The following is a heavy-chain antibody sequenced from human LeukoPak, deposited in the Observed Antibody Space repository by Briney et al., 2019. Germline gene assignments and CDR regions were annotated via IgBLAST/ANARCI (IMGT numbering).Heavy chain of an antibody. D-gene: IGHD6-19*01. V-gene: IGHV3-23*01. CDR1: GLHFSGTA. Sequence: PGGSLRLSCAASGLHFSGTAMSWVRQAPGKGLEWVSAVSHDGMNAYYADSVKGRFTISRDNSKQTVSLEMSSLTAADTGVYYCAKDGAQYSSGPECDPRGQGALVTVSS. CDR3: AKDGAQYSSGPECDP. CDR2: VSHDGMNA. J-gene: IGHJ5*02.